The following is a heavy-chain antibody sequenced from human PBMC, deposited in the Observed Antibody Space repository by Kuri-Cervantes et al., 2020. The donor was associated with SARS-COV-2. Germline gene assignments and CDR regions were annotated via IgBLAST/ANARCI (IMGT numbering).Heavy chain of an antibody. J-gene: IGHJ5*02. CDR2: ISAYNGNT. D-gene: IGHD2-2*01. CDR1: GYTFTSYG. V-gene: IGHV1-18*01. Sequence: ASVKVSCKASGYTFTSYGISWVRQAPGQGLEWMGWISAYNGNTNCAQKLQGRVTMTTDTSTSTAYMELRSLRSEDTAVYYCARSDIVVVPAAIRYNWFDPWGQGTLVTVSS. CDR3: ARSDIVVVPAAIRYNWFDP.